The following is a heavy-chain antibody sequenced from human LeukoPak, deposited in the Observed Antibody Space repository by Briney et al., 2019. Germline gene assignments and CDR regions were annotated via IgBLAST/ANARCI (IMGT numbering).Heavy chain of an antibody. CDR1: GGSITTGSYY. CDR3: SRGYGGIYYYYMDV. V-gene: IGHV4-61*02. D-gene: IGHD3-16*01. Sequence: SQTLSLTCTVSGGSITTGSYYWSWIRQPTGKALEWIGRIYSSGSTNYNPSLKSRVIISVDTSKNQFSLKLSSVTAADTAVYFCSRGYGGIYYYYMDVWGKGTTVTVSS. CDR2: IYSSGST. J-gene: IGHJ6*03.